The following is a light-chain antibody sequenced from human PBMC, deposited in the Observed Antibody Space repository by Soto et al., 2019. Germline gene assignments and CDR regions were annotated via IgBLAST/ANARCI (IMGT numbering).Light chain of an antibody. Sequence: DLQMTQSPSTLSASVGDRVTITCRASQSISTWLAWYQQKPGKAPKLLIYDAPSLESGVSSRFSGSGSGTEFTLTISSLQPDDFATYYCQQYNSYSLYTFGQGTKLEIE. J-gene: IGKJ2*01. CDR2: DAP. V-gene: IGKV1-5*01. CDR1: QSISTW. CDR3: QQYNSYSLYT.